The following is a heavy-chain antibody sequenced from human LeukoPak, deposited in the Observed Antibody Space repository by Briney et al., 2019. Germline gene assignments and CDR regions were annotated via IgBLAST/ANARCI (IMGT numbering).Heavy chain of an antibody. V-gene: IGHV1-18*01. CDR3: ARVSMGGGYSDY. CDR1: GYTFSSYG. D-gene: IGHD3-16*01. J-gene: IGHJ4*02. CDR2: ISVYNGNT. Sequence: ASVKVSCKASGYTFSSYGVSWVRQAPGQGLDWMGWISVYNGNTNYAQKFQGRVTITTDTSTSTAYMELRSLRSDDTAIYYCARVSMGGGYSDYWGQGTLVTVSS.